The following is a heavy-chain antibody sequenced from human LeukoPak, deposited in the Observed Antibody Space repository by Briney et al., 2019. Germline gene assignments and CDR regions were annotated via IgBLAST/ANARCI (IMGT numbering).Heavy chain of an antibody. CDR1: GGSIRSYF. Sequence: SETLSLTCTVSGGSIRSYFWSWIRQSPGKGLEWIGYIYDSGSINYNPSLKSRVTISVDTSKNQFSLKLSSVTAADTAVYYCARGLMMAVAGRGEFHYWGQGTLVTVSS. V-gene: IGHV4-59*01. CDR2: IYDSGSI. J-gene: IGHJ4*02. CDR3: ARGLMMAVAGRGEFHY. D-gene: IGHD6-13*01.